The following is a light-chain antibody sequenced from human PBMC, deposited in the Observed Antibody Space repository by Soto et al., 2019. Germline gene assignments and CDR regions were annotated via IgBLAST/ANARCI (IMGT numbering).Light chain of an antibody. CDR1: SSNIGSNT. Sequence: QSVLTQPPSASGTPGQRVTISCSGSSSNIGSNTVNWYQQLPGTAPKLLNYSNNQRPSGVPDRFSGSKSGTSASLAISGLQSEDEADYYCAAWDDGLNGFYVFGTGTKVT. J-gene: IGLJ1*01. V-gene: IGLV1-44*01. CDR3: AAWDDGLNGFYV. CDR2: SNN.